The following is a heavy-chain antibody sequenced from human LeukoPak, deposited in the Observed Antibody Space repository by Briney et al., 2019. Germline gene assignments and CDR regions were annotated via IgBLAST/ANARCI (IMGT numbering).Heavy chain of an antibody. Sequence: GASVKVSCKASGYTFTSYDINWVRQATGQGLEWMGWMNPNNGNTDYAQKFQDRVTLTRNTSIRTAYMELSSLRSEDTAVYYCTRGGPVAGTHKYFQHWGQGTLVTVSS. CDR3: TRGGPVAGTHKYFQH. CDR1: GYTFTSYD. D-gene: IGHD6-19*01. V-gene: IGHV1-8*01. CDR2: MNPNNGNT. J-gene: IGHJ1*01.